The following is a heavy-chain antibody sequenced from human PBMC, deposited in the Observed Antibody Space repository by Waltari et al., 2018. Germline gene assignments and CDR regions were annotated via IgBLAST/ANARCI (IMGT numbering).Heavy chain of an antibody. V-gene: IGHV4-38-2*01. D-gene: IGHD2-21*02. Sequence: QVQLQESGPRLVKPSGTLSLTCSVSGFPIGSEYYWAWVRQSPGEGLVWIGSTYHSGSADYNPSLKGRVTISVDTSKNQFSLKLTSVTVADSGVYYCARLSPYTSSGDFFDPWGQGALVTVSS. CDR3: ARLSPYTSSGDFFDP. J-gene: IGHJ5*02. CDR1: GFPIGSEYY. CDR2: TYHSGSA.